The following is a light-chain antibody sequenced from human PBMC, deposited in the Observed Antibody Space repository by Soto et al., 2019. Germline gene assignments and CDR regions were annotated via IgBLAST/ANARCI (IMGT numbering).Light chain of an antibody. Sequence: QSVLTQPPSASGSPGQSVTLSCTGTSSYFGAYNYVSWYQQHPVKAPKLMMYEVSKRPSGVPDRFSGSKSGNTASLTVSVLQAEDDADYYCSSHPGRNNYVFRPGTQLTV. J-gene: IGLJ1*01. CDR2: EVS. V-gene: IGLV2-8*01. CDR1: SSYFGAYNY. CDR3: SSHPGRNNYV.